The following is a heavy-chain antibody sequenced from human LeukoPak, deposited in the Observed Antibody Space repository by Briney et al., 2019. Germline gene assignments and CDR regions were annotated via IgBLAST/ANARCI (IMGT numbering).Heavy chain of an antibody. CDR1: GYTFTGYY. D-gene: IGHD6-13*01. V-gene: IGHV1-2*02. Sequence: ASVKVSCKASGYTFTGYYMHWVRQAPGQGLEWMGWINPNSGGTNYAQKFRGRVTMTRDTSISTAYMVLSRLRSDDTAVYYCARGGSSWYRQNWFDPWGQGTLVTVSS. CDR2: INPNSGGT. CDR3: ARGGSSWYRQNWFDP. J-gene: IGHJ5*02.